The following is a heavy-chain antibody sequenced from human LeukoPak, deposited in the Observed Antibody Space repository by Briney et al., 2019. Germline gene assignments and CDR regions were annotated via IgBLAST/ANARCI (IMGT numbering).Heavy chain of an antibody. D-gene: IGHD5-24*01. Sequence: GGSLRLSCAASGFTFSSYAMHWVRQAPGKGLEWVSAISGSGGSTYYADSVKGRFTISRDNSKNTLYLQMNSLRAEDTAVYYCAKQRRDGYISWIWGQGTLVTVSS. CDR3: AKQRRDGYISWI. J-gene: IGHJ4*02. V-gene: IGHV3-23*01. CDR1: GFTFSSYA. CDR2: ISGSGGST.